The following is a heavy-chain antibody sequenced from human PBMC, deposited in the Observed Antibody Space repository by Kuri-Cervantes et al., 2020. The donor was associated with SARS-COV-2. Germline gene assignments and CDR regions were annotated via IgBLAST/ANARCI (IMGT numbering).Heavy chain of an antibody. CDR3: ARDSGGRPSTVVTDDY. D-gene: IGHD4-23*01. J-gene: IGHJ4*02. V-gene: IGHV1-69*10. CDR2: IIPIFGIA. Sequence: SVKVSCKASGYTFTSYGISWVRQAPGQGLEWMGGIIPIFGIANYAQKFQGRVTITADKSTSTAYMELSSLRSEDTAVYYCARDSGGRPSTVVTDDYWGQGTLVTVSS. CDR1: GYTFTSYG.